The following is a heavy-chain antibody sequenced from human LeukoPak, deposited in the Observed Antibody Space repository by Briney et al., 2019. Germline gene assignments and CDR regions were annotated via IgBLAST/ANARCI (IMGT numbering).Heavy chain of an antibody. Sequence: GESLKISCRGSGYSFSNYWIGWVRQMPGKGLEWMAIIYPADSDTRYSPSFQGQVAISADKSISTAYLQWSSLKASDTATYYCARHYYDSSDYYSYFDYWGQGTLVTVSS. J-gene: IGHJ4*02. CDR3: ARHYYDSSDYYSYFDY. CDR1: GYSFSNYW. V-gene: IGHV5-51*01. D-gene: IGHD3-22*01. CDR2: IYPADSDT.